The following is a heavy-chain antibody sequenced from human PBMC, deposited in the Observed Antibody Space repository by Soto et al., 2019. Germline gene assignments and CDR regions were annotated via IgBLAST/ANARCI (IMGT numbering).Heavy chain of an antibody. Sequence: SETLSLTCTVSGGSISSGGHYWSWIRQHPGKGLEWIGYIYYSGSTYYNPSLKSRVTISVDTSKNQFSLKLSSVTAADTAVYCCAREVVAASNPYYFDYWGQGTLVTVSS. V-gene: IGHV4-31*03. CDR3: AREVVAASNPYYFDY. D-gene: IGHD2-15*01. J-gene: IGHJ4*02. CDR2: IYYSGST. CDR1: GGSISSGGHY.